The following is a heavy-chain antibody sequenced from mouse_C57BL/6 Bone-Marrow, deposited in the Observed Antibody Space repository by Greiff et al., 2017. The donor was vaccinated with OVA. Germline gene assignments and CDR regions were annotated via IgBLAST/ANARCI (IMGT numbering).Heavy chain of an antibody. J-gene: IGHJ1*03. V-gene: IGHV3-6*01. CDR1: GYSITSGYY. CDR2: ISYDGSN. CDR3: ARGPVVATDWYFDV. D-gene: IGHD1-1*01. Sequence: EVKLQESGPGLVKPSQSLSLTCSVTGYSITSGYYWNWIRQFPGNKLEWMGYISYDGSNNYNPSLKNRISITRDTSKNQFFLKLNSVTTEDTATYHCARGPVVATDWYFDVWGTGTTVTVSS.